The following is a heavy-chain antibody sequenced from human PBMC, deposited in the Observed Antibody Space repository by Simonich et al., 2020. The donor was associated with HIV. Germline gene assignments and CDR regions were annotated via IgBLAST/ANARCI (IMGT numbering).Heavy chain of an antibody. J-gene: IGHJ4*02. Sequence: QVQLVQSGAEVKKPGASLKVSCKASGYIFTSIYMHWVEHAPGKALEWMGIMHHSGGSTTYAQKFKGRVTMNRDTSTSTAYMELSSLRSDDTAVYYCARARAAKGPDYWGQGTLVTVSS. V-gene: IGHV1-46*01. CDR2: MHHSGGST. D-gene: IGHD5-18*01. CDR3: ARARAAKGPDY. CDR1: GYIFTSIY.